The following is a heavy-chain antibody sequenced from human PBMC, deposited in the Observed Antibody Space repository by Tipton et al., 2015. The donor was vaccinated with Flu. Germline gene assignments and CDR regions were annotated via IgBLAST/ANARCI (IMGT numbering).Heavy chain of an antibody. Sequence: TLSLTCAVYGGSFSGYYWSWIRQPPGKGLEWIGEINHSGSTNYNPSLKSRVTISVDTSKNQFSLKLSSVTAADTAVYYCARGPGRITIFGVVIILDYYYYGMDVWGQGTTVTVSS. CDR2: INHSGST. CDR1: GGSFSGYY. CDR3: ARGPGRITIFGVVIILDYYYYGMDV. V-gene: IGHV4-34*01. D-gene: IGHD3-3*01. J-gene: IGHJ6*02.